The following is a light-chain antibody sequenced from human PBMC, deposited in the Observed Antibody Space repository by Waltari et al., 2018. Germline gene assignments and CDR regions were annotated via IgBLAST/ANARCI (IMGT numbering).Light chain of an antibody. J-gene: IGLJ3*02. CDR3: SSYTSSSTPWV. CDR1: SSDVGGYNY. V-gene: IGLV2-14*01. CDR2: DVS. Sequence: QSALTQPASVSGSPGQSITISCTGTSSDVGGYNYVSWYQQHPGEAPKLMIYDVSKRPSGVSNRFSGSKSGNTASLTISGLQAEDEADYYCSSYTSSSTPWVFGGGTKLTVL.